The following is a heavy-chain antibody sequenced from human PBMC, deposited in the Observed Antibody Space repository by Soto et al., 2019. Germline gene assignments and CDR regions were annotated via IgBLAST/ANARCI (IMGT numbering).Heavy chain of an antibody. J-gene: IGHJ4*02. CDR2: IWPDGSNK. Sequence: QVQLVESGGGVVQPGRSLRLSCAASGFIFGSYDMYWVRQAPGKGLEWVAMIWPDGSNKYYGDSVNGRFVISRDNSKNTSYLQMDSLRGEDTAVYFCARAPRDLGTGYYFDHWGQGTLVTVSS. V-gene: IGHV3-33*01. D-gene: IGHD1-1*01. CDR3: ARAPRDLGTGYYFDH. CDR1: GFIFGSYD.